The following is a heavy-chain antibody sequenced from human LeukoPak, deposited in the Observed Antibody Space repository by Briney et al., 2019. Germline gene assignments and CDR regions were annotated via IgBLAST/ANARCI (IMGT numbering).Heavy chain of an antibody. D-gene: IGHD2-2*02. CDR1: GFTFSKYA. V-gene: IGHV3-23*01. J-gene: IGHJ4*02. CDR3: AKDVGYCSSTTCYKPFDY. Sequence: PGGSPRLSCAASGFTFSKYAMSWVRQALGKGLEWVSAFSGSGGSTHYADSVKGRFTISRDNSKNTLYLQMNSLRADDTAVYYCAKDVGYCSSTTCYKPFDYWGQGTLITVSS. CDR2: FSGSGGST.